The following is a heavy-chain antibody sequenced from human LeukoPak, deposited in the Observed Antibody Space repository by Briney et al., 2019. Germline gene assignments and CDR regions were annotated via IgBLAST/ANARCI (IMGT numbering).Heavy chain of an antibody. CDR2: IYSGGTT. V-gene: IGHV3-53*01. Sequence: PGGSLRLSCAASGFTVSSNYMSWVRQAPGMGLEWVSVIYSGGTTYYADSVKGRFTISRDNSKNMLYLQMNSLRAEDTAVYYRAREPGTDYRKYYFDYWGQGTLVTVSS. J-gene: IGHJ4*02. D-gene: IGHD3/OR15-3a*01. CDR1: GFTVSSNY. CDR3: AREPGTDYRKYYFDY.